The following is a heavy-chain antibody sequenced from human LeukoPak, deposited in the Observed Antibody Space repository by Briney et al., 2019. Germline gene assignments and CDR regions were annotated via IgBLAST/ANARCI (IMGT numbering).Heavy chain of an antibody. J-gene: IGHJ4*02. D-gene: IGHD3-10*01. CDR2: ISSSSSYI. CDR1: GFTFGSYR. V-gene: IGHV3-21*01. CDR3: ARDPERITMVRGVLDY. Sequence: GGSLRLSWAASGFTFGSYRMNWVRQAPRKGLEWVSSISSSSSYIYYADSVKGRFTISRDNAKNSLYLQMNSLRAEDTAVYYCARDPERITMVRGVLDYWGQGTLVTVSS.